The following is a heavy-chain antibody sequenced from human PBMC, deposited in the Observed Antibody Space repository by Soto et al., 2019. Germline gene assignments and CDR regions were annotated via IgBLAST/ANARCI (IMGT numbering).Heavy chain of an antibody. CDR2: ISSNSAYI. D-gene: IGHD6-13*01. J-gene: IGHJ5*02. V-gene: IGHV3-21*02. CDR3: TRDASRDSSARGWFDP. Sequence: EVQLVESGGGLVKPGGSLRLSCAASGFTFRSFTMNWVRQAPGKGLEWVSTISSNSAYIYYTDALRGRFTISRDNAKNSLHLQMNSLRAEDPAVYYCTRDASRDSSARGWFDPWGPGTLVTVSS. CDR1: GFTFRSFT.